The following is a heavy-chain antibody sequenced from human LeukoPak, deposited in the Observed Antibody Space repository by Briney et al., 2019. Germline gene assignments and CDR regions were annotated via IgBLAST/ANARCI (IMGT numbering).Heavy chain of an antibody. D-gene: IGHD2-2*02. J-gene: IGHJ5*02. CDR1: GGSFSGYY. V-gene: IGHV4-34*01. CDR3: ARGPPRIDIVVVPAAIQGYNWFDP. Sequence: SETLSLTCAVYGGSFSGYYWSWIRQPPGKGLEWSGEINHSGSTNYNPSLKSRVTISVDTSKNQFSLKLSSVTAADTAVYYCARGPPRIDIVVVPAAIQGYNWFDPWGQGTLVTVSS. CDR2: INHSGST.